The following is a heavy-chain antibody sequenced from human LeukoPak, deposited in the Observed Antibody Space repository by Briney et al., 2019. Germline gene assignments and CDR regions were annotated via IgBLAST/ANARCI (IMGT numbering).Heavy chain of an antibody. J-gene: IGHJ4*02. Sequence: SGRSLRLSCAASEFSFSNYGMHWVRRAPGNGLQRVASLWYDGTNKYHADSVKGRFTISRDNSQSTLYLQMNSLRAEDTAVYYCARINYYDGSGFYRDYWGQGTLVTVSS. CDR1: EFSFSNYG. V-gene: IGHV3-33*01. D-gene: IGHD3-22*01. CDR3: ARINYYDGSGFYRDY. CDR2: LWYDGTNK.